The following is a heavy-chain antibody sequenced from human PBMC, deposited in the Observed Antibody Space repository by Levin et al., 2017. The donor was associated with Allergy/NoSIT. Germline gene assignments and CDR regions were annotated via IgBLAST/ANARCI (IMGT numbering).Heavy chain of an antibody. Sequence: TGGSLRLSCATSGFPIGNAWMTWIRQAPGKGLEWVGRIKSKGSGGTADYAAPVKGRFIISRDESKSTLYLQMSSLTTDDTAVYYCNTWVMGDTMNDYWGQGTLVTVSS. CDR1: GFPIGNAW. CDR3: NTWVMGDTMNDY. J-gene: IGHJ4*02. D-gene: IGHD3-16*01. CDR2: IKSKGSGGTA. V-gene: IGHV3-15*01.